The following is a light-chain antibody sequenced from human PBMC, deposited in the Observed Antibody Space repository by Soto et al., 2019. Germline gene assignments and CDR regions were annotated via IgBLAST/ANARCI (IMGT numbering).Light chain of an antibody. Sequence: DIQMTQFPSSLSASVRDRVTITCRASQSIGSHLNWFQQKPGKAPNLLIYAASNLHSGVPSRFSGSGSGTEFTLTISSLQPDDFATYYCQQLNFFPITFGQGTRLEIK. J-gene: IGKJ5*01. V-gene: IGKV1-39*01. CDR2: AAS. CDR1: QSIGSH. CDR3: QQLNFFPIT.